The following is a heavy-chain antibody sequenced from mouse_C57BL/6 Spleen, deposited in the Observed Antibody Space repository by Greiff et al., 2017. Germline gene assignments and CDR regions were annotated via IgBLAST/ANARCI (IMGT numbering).Heavy chain of an antibody. J-gene: IGHJ4*01. V-gene: IGHV1-61*01. CDR2: IYPSDSET. CDR3: ARSRVYAMDY. Sequence: QVHVKQSGAELVRPGSSVKLSCKASGYTFTSYWMDWVKQRPGQGLEWIGNIYPSDSETHYNQKFKDKATLTVDKSSSTAYMQLSSLTSEDSAVYYCARSRVYAMDYWGQGTSVTVSS. CDR1: GYTFTSYW.